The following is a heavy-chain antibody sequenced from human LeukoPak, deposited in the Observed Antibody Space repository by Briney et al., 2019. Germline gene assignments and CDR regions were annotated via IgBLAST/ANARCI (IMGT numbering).Heavy chain of an antibody. Sequence: GGSLRLSCAASGFTFSSYWIHWVRQAPGKGLVWVSRINSDGSSTTYADSVKGRFTISRDNAKNTLYLQMNSLRAEDTAVYYCARGGSSWSGYVQHWGQGTLVTVSS. CDR3: ARGGSSWSGYVQH. J-gene: IGHJ1*01. V-gene: IGHV3-74*01. CDR2: INSDGSST. D-gene: IGHD6-13*01. CDR1: GFTFSSYW.